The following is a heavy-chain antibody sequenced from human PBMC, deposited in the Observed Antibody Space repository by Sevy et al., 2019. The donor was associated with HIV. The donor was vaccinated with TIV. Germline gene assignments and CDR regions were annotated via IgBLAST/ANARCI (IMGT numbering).Heavy chain of an antibody. V-gene: IGHV3-11*06. CDR2: MSSGTSYT. CDR1: GFTFSDYY. Sequence: GGSLRLSCAASGFTFSDYYMSWIRQAPGKGLEWVSYMSSGTSYTNYADSVKGRFTISRDNAKNSLYLQMNSLRAEDTAVYFCARVRYNYGQKYFDYWGQGTLVTVSS. D-gene: IGHD5-18*01. J-gene: IGHJ4*02. CDR3: ARVRYNYGQKYFDY.